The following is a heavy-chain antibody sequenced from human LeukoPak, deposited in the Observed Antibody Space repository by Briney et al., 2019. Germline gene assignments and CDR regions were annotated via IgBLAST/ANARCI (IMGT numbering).Heavy chain of an antibody. V-gene: IGHV3-23*01. J-gene: IGHJ3*02. Sequence: GGSLRLSCAASGFTFSTNPMSWVRQAPGKGLEWVSAISPDNTYYADSVKGRLTISRDDSKSTVYLQMNSPRAEDTARYYCVKEHVDRALTRSFEIWGQGTVVTVSS. CDR3: VKEHVDRALTRSFEI. CDR2: ISPDNT. CDR1: GFTFSTNP. D-gene: IGHD3-10*01.